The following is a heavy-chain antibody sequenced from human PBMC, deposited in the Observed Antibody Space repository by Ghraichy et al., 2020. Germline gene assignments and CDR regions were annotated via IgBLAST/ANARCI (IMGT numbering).Heavy chain of an antibody. J-gene: IGHJ4*02. D-gene: IGHD3-16*02. Sequence: GALRLSCVASGFNFKIYVMYWVRQAPGKGLEWVSSISGGGAISYYADSVQGRFTISRDNSLNTVYLQMHSLRVEDTATYYCAKDIAYWGQGSRVTVSS. V-gene: IGHV3-23*01. CDR2: ISGGGAIS. CDR1: GFNFKIYV. CDR3: AKDIAY.